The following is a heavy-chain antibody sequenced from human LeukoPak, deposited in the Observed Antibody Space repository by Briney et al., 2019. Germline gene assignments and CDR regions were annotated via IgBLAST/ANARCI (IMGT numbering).Heavy chain of an antibody. CDR3: ARVALGSYNWFDP. J-gene: IGHJ5*02. Sequence: GGSLRLSCAASGFTFSRYWMHWVRQAPGKGLVWVSRINTDGSRTTYADSVKGRFTTSRDNAKNTVYLQMNSLRAEDTAVYYCARVALGSYNWFDPWGQGTLVTVSS. D-gene: IGHD3-10*01. CDR2: INTDGSRT. V-gene: IGHV3-74*01. CDR1: GFTFSRYW.